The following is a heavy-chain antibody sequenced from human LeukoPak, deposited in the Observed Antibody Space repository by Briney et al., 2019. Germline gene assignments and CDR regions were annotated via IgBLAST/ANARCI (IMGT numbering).Heavy chain of an antibody. Sequence: ASVTVSCKVSGYTLTELSMHWVRQAPGKGLEWMGGFDPEDGETIYAQKFQGRVTMTEDTSTDTAYMELSSLRSEGTAVYYCATTILQNYGDYGKFDYWGQGTLVTVSS. V-gene: IGHV1-24*01. CDR2: FDPEDGET. CDR3: ATTILQNYGDYGKFDY. J-gene: IGHJ4*02. CDR1: GYTLTELS. D-gene: IGHD4-17*01.